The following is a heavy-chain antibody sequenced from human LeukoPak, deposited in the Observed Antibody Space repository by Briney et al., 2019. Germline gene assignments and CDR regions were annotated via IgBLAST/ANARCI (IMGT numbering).Heavy chain of an antibody. Sequence: SETLSLTCAVYGGSFSGYYWSWIRQPPGKGLEWIGEINHSGSTNYNPSLKSRVTISEDTSKNQFSLKLSSVTATDTAVYYCVRRSRDNSGYYYVDYWGQGTLVTVSS. CDR1: GGSFSGYY. CDR3: VRRSRDNSGYYYVDY. J-gene: IGHJ4*02. CDR2: INHSGST. V-gene: IGHV4-34*01. D-gene: IGHD3-22*01.